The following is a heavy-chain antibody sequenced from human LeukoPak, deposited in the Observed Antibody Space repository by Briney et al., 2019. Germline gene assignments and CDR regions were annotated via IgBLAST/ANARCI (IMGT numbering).Heavy chain of an antibody. CDR3: ARDPDSSGYCGNY. D-gene: IGHD3-22*01. V-gene: IGHV3-7*01. J-gene: IGHJ4*02. Sequence: GGSLRLSCAASRFTFTTYWMTWVRQAPGKGLEWVANVNSDGTEKFYVNSVRGRFTISRDNAKNSLYLQMNSLRAEDTAVYYCARDPDSSGYCGNYWGQGTLVTVSS. CDR2: VNSDGTEK. CDR1: RFTFTTYW.